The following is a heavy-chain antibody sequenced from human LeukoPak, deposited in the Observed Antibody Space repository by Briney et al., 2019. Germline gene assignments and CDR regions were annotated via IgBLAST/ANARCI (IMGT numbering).Heavy chain of an antibody. CDR2: MNPNSGNT. D-gene: IGHD1-26*01. CDR3: ARADSPGASFHY. Sequence: ASVEVSCKASGYRFISYDINWVRQATGQGLEWMAYMNPNSGNTVFAQNFRDRLTITRSTSMSTAYMELTSLRSQDTAVYYCARADSPGASFHYWGQGTLVTVSS. CDR1: GYRFISYD. V-gene: IGHV1-8*03. J-gene: IGHJ4*02.